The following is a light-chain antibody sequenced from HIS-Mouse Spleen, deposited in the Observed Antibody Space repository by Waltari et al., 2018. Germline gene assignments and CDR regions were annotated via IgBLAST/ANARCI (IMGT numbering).Light chain of an antibody. Sequence: EIVLTQSPATLSLSPGERATLSCRASQSVSSYLAWYQQKPGQAPRLLIYDASNRATGIPARFSGSGSGKDVTLTISSLEPEDFAVYYCQQRSNWYTFGQGTKLEIK. CDR2: DAS. J-gene: IGKJ2*01. CDR1: QSVSSY. CDR3: QQRSNWYT. V-gene: IGKV3-11*01.